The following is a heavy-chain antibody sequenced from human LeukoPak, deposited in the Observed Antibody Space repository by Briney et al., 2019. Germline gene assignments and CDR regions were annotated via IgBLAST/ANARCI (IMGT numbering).Heavy chain of an antibody. Sequence: GGSLRLSCAASGFTFRNYWMHWVRQAPGKGLVWVSRINIDGSTRYADSVEGRFTISRDNAKNTLYLQMNSLRAEDTAVYYCARAGDSGWFDPWGQGTLVTVSS. V-gene: IGHV3-74*01. D-gene: IGHD2-21*02. CDR1: GFTFRNYW. J-gene: IGHJ5*02. CDR3: ARAGDSGWFDP. CDR2: INIDGST.